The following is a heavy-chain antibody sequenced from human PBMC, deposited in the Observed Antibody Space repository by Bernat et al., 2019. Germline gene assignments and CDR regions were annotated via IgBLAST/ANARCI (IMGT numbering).Heavy chain of an antibody. D-gene: IGHD1-1*01. Sequence: EVQLLESGGGLVQAGGSLRLSCAASGFTFSSFAMSWVRQAPGKGLGWVSAISDNGAGTYYADSVKGRLTISRDKSKNTLSLEMNTLGAEDTDVYYCAKRWGERRSTFYFWGQGTMVTVSS. J-gene: IGHJ3*01. CDR2: ISDNGAGT. CDR3: AKRWGERRSTFYF. CDR1: GFTFSSFA. V-gene: IGHV3-23*01.